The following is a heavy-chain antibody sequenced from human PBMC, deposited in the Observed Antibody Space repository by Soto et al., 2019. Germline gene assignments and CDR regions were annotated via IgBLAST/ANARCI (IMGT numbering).Heavy chain of an antibody. D-gene: IGHD6-6*01. Sequence: SGPTLVNPTQTLTLTCTVSGFSLTSNDVGVGWIRQPPGKALEWLALIYWDDDKRYSPSLKSRLTITKDTSKNQVVLRMTNMDPVDTATYYCAHSRYSRSSFDYWGQGTLVTVSS. J-gene: IGHJ4*02. CDR1: GFSLTSNDVG. V-gene: IGHV2-5*02. CDR3: AHSRYSRSSFDY. CDR2: IYWDDDK.